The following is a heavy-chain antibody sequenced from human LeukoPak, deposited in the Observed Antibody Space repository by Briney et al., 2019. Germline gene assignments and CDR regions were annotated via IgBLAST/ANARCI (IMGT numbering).Heavy chain of an antibody. CDR2: IYTSGSA. D-gene: IGHD6-13*01. V-gene: IGHV4-61*02. CDR1: GGSISSGSYY. Sequence: SQTLSLTCTVSGGSISSGSYYWSWIRQPAGKGLEWIGRIYTSGSANYNPSLKSRVTISVDTSKNQFSLKLSSVTAADTAVYYCAGEAIRPGIAAAAFDYWGQGTLVTVSS. J-gene: IGHJ4*02. CDR3: AGEAIRPGIAAAAFDY.